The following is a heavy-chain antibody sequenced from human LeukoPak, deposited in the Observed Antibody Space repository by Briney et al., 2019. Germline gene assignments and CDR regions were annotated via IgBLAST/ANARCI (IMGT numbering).Heavy chain of an antibody. CDR2: IHHSGNT. D-gene: IGHD2-2*01. CDR1: GGSFSGYY. V-gene: IGHV4-34*01. CDR3: ARGRGSSTSSNWFDP. J-gene: IGHJ5*02. Sequence: SETLSLTCAVYGGSFSGYYWSRIRQPPGKGLEWIGEIHHSGNTNYNPSLKSRVTISVDTSKIQFSLKLSSVTAADTAVYYCARGRGSSTSSNWFDPWGQGTLVTVSS.